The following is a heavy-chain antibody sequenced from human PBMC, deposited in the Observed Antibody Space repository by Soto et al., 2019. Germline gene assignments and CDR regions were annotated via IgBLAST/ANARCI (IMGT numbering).Heavy chain of an antibody. Sequence: EVQLVESGGGLVKPGGSLRLSCAASGFTFSSYSMTWVRQAPGKGLEGVPTISSSSGYINYPDSVKARLTISRDNAKNSLFLQMNSLRTEDTAVYYCATDQLSLLNYDYWGQGTLVTVSS. CDR3: ATDQLSLLNYDY. CDR2: ISSSSGYI. CDR1: GFTFSSYS. J-gene: IGHJ4*02. D-gene: IGHD1-1*01. V-gene: IGHV3-21*01.